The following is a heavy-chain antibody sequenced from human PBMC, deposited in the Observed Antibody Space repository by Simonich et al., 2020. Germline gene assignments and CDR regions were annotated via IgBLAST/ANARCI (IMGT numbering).Heavy chain of an antibody. CDR3: AKELVERITMIVVVIDAFDI. CDR1: GFTFSSYA. J-gene: IGHJ3*02. Sequence: GGGLVQPGGSLRLSCAASGFTFSSYAMSWVRQAPGKGLEWVSAISGSGGSTYYADSVKGRFTISRDNSKNTLYLQMNSLRAEDTAVDYCAKELVERITMIVVVIDAFDIWGQGTMVTVSS. V-gene: IGHV3-23*01. D-gene: IGHD3-22*01. CDR2: ISGSGGST.